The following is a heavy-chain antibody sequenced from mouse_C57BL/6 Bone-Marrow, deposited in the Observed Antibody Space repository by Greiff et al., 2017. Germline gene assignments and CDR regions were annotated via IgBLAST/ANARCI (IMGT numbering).Heavy chain of an antibody. CDR2: IYPRSGNT. Sequence: QVQLKESGAELARPGASVKLSCKASGYTFTSYGISWVKQRTGQGLEWIGEIYPRSGNTYYNEKFKGKATLTADKSSSTAYMELRSLTSEDSAVYFCARRGYGSSFYFDYWGQGTTLTVSS. CDR1: GYTFTSYG. V-gene: IGHV1-81*01. D-gene: IGHD1-1*01. CDR3: ARRGYGSSFYFDY. J-gene: IGHJ2*01.